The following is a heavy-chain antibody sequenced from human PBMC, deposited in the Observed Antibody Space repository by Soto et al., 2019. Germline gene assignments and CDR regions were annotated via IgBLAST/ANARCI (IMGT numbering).Heavy chain of an antibody. Sequence: EVQLLESGGGLVQPGESLRLSCAGSGFTFNNYAMTWVRQAPGKGPEWVSAISGGGATTYYADSVKGRFTISRDNSNNTLYLQMNSLRAEDTAVYYCAKHGPQYSSSLTHYWGQGTLVTVSS. D-gene: IGHD6-13*01. V-gene: IGHV3-23*01. CDR3: AKHGPQYSSSLTHY. CDR2: ISGGGATT. J-gene: IGHJ4*02. CDR1: GFTFNNYA.